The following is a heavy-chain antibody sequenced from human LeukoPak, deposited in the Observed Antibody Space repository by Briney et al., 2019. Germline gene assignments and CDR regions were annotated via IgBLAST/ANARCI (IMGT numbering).Heavy chain of an antibody. CDR2: MYYSGST. D-gene: IGHD1-26*01. Sequence: SETLSLTCTVSGGSISSYYWSWIRQPPGKGLEWIGYMYYSGSTKYNPSLKSRVTISVDTSKNQFSLKPTSVTAADTAVYYCARLGSYKGYFQHWGQGTLVTVSS. CDR1: GGSISSYY. V-gene: IGHV4-59*01. J-gene: IGHJ1*01. CDR3: ARLGSYKGYFQH.